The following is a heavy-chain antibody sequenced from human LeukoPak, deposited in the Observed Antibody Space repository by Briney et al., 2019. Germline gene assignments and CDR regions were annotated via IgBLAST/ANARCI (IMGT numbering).Heavy chain of an antibody. J-gene: IGHJ4*02. V-gene: IGHV3-74*01. CDR1: GFTFSSYW. CDR2: INSDGSST. Sequence: PGGSLRLSCAASGFTFSSYWMHWVRQAPGKGLVWVSRINSDGSSTSYADSVKGRFTISRDNAKNTLYLQMNSLRAEDTAVYYCARVPYQVGGWYGVGFDYWGQGTLVTVSP. CDR3: ARVPYQVGGWYGVGFDY. D-gene: IGHD6-19*01.